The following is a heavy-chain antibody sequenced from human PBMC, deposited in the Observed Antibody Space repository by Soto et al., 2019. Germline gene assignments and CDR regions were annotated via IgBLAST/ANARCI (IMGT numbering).Heavy chain of an antibody. CDR3: TRGTSGDFGY. Sequence: EVQLLESGGGLVQPGGSLTLSCAASGFTFSDYTMSWVRQAPGKVLESISVILSDYNTYYAGSVRGRFTISRDNSKNTLYLEMNSLRAEDTGVYWCTRGTSGDFGYWGQGALVTVSS. J-gene: IGHJ4*02. CDR1: GFTFSDYT. CDR2: ILSDYNT. D-gene: IGHD6-19*01. V-gene: IGHV3-23*03.